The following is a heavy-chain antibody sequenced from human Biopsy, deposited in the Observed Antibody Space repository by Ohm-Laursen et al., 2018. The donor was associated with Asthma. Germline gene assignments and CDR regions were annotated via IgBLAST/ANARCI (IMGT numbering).Heavy chain of an antibody. CDR1: GFVFSQCG. CDR2: VSSDGHNK. CDR3: ARQSGQEYGDSIPFDT. V-gene: IGHV3-30*03. J-gene: IGHJ3*02. Sequence: SLRLSCTASGFVFSQCGMHWVRQGPGKGLEWVALVSSDGHNKYYEDSVRGRFTISRDNSRNRLYLQINSLTVEDSAVYFCARQSGQEYGDSIPFDTWGQGTKVAVSS. D-gene: IGHD3-22*01.